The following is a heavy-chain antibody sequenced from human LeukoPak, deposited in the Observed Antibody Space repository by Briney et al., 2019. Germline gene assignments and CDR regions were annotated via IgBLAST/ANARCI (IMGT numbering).Heavy chain of an antibody. D-gene: IGHD3-10*01. V-gene: IGHV1-3*01. CDR1: GYTFTNYA. CDR3: ARDRWPQVRGVIWWFDP. CDR2: INAGNGNT. Sequence: ASVTVSCKASGYTFTNYAVNWMRQAPGQRLEWMGWINAGNGNTKYSQKFQGRVTITRDTSASTAYMELSSLRSEDTAVYYCARDRWPQVRGVIWWFDPWGQGTLVTVSS. J-gene: IGHJ5*02.